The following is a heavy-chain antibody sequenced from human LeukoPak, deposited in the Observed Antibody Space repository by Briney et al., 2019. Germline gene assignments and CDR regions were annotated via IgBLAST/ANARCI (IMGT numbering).Heavy chain of an antibody. CDR1: GFTFSSYA. CDR3: AGDFWSGYYRINAFDI. D-gene: IGHD3-3*01. CDR2: ISGSGGST. Sequence: GGSLRLSCAASGFTFSSYAMSWVRQAPGKGLEWVSAISGSGGSTCYADSVKGRFTISRDNSKNTLYLQMNSLRAEDTAVYYCAGDFWSGYYRINAFDIWGQGTMVTVSS. V-gene: IGHV3-23*01. J-gene: IGHJ3*02.